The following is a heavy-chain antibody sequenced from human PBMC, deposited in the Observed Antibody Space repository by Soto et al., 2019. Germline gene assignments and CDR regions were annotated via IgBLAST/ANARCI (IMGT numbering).Heavy chain of an antibody. Sequence: EVQLEQSGGGLVQPGRSLRLSCVASRITFIGYWMNWVRQAPGRGLEWVATIRHDGGQKYYVDSVKGRFTISRDRAKNSLKLQKFSPIVENTALYYCSTTGGYWGPGNVVTVSS. CDR3: STTGGY. CDR1: RITFIGYW. J-gene: IGHJ4*02. D-gene: IGHD3-22*01. V-gene: IGHV3-7*05. CDR2: IRHDGGQK.